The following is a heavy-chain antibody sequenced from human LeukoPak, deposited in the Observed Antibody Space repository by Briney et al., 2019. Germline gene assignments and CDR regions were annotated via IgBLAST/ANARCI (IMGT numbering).Heavy chain of an antibody. J-gene: IGHJ4*02. V-gene: IGHV4-34*01. D-gene: IGHD3-22*01. CDR3: ARGLLYYDSSGYYYV. CDR2: INHSGST. Sequence: SSETLSLTCAVYGGSFSGYYWSWIRQPPGKGLEWIGEINHSGSTNYNPSLKSRVTISVDTSKNQFSLKLSSVTAADTAVYYCARGLLYYDSSGYYYVWGQGTLVTVSS. CDR1: GGSFSGYY.